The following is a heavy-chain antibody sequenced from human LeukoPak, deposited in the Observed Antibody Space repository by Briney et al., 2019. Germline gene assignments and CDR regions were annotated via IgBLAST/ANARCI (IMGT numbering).Heavy chain of an antibody. CDR3: ARAGIAVAGDY. D-gene: IGHD6-19*01. CDR2: IYYSGST. Sequence: SQTLSLTCTVSGGSISSGDYYWSWIRQPPGKGLEWIGYIYYSGSTYYNPSLKSRVTISVDTSKNQFSLKLSSVTAADTAAYYCARAGIAVAGDYWGQGTLVTVSS. V-gene: IGHV4-30-4*08. CDR1: GGSISSGDYY. J-gene: IGHJ4*02.